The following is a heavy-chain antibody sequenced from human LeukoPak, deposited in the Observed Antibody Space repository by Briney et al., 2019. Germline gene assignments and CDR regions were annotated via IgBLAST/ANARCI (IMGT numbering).Heavy chain of an antibody. CDR2: IRYDGSNK. CDR1: GFTFSSYG. D-gene: IGHD2-21*02. CDR3: ARHLSGECTTDCYSPDAYDL. V-gene: IGHV3-30*02. J-gene: IGHJ3*01. Sequence: GGSLRLSCAASGFTFSSYGMHWVRQAPGKGLEWVAFIRYDGSNKYYADSVKGRFTLSRDYSKNTLFLQMNSLRAEDTALYYCARHLSGECTTDCYSPDAYDLWGQGTMVTVSS.